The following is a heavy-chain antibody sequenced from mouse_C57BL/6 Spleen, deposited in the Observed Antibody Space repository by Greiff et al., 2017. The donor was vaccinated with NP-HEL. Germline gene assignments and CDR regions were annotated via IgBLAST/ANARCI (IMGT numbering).Heavy chain of an antibody. J-gene: IGHJ2*01. CDR1: GYAFSSSW. CDR2: IYPGDGDT. V-gene: IGHV1-82*01. D-gene: IGHD1-1*01. CDR3: ASYGSSYGFDY. Sequence: QVQLQQSGPELVKPGASVKISCKASGYAFSSSWMNWVKQRPGKGLEWIGRIYPGDGDTNYNGKFKGKATLTADKSSSTAYMQLSSLTSEDSAVYFCASYGSSYGFDYWGQGTTLTVSS.